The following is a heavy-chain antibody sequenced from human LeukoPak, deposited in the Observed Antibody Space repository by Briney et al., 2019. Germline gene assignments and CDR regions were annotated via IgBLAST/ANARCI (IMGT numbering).Heavy chain of an antibody. V-gene: IGHV3-30-3*01. Sequence: GGSLRLSCAASGFTFSSYAMHWVRQAPGKGLEWVAVISYDGSNKYYADSVKGRFTISRDNSKNTLYLQMNSLRAEDTAVYYCARGSGSYYSDFDYWGQGTLVTVSS. D-gene: IGHD1-26*01. CDR3: ARGSGSYYSDFDY. CDR1: GFTFSSYA. CDR2: ISYDGSNK. J-gene: IGHJ4*02.